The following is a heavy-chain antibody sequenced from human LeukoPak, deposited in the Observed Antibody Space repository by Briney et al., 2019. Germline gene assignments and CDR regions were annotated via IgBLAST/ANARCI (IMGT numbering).Heavy chain of an antibody. CDR1: GFTLSSYS. J-gene: IGHJ4*02. CDR3: ARDMGYSSSWYDY. V-gene: IGHV3-21*01. D-gene: IGHD6-13*01. Sequence: GGSLRPSCAASGFTLSSYSMNWVRQAPGKGLEWVSSISSSSSYIYYADSVKGRFTISRDNAKNSLYLQMNSLRAEDTAVYYCARDMGYSSSWYDYWGQGTLVTVSS. CDR2: ISSSSSYI.